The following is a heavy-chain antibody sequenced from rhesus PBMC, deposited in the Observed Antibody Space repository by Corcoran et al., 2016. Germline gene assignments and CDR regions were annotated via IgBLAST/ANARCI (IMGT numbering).Heavy chain of an antibody. J-gene: IGHJ5-1*01. V-gene: IGHV1S2*01. Sequence: QVQLVQSGAEVKKPGSSVKVSCKASGYTFTDYYMNWVRQAPRQGLEWMGWINPYNGNTKYAQKFQGRVTMTRDTSTSTAYMELSSLRSEDTAVYYCARLMEVADVWGPGVLVTVSS. CDR3: ARLMEVADV. D-gene: IGHD2-33*01. CDR2: INPYNGNT. CDR1: GYTFTDYY.